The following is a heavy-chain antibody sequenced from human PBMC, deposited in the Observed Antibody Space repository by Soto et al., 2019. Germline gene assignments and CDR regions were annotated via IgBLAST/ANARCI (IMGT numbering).Heavy chain of an antibody. V-gene: IGHV5-51*01. CDR3: FRGGVTSRTFDY. J-gene: IGHJ4*02. Sequence: VEPLKISCKASWGIVNIYWIGGLLKRTGQGLEWMGIIFPDDSDTRYSPSFQGHVTISVDKSISTAYVQWSSLKASDSAIYYCFRGGVTSRTFDYWGQGTLVTVSS. CDR1: WGIVNIYW. D-gene: IGHD3-16*01. CDR2: IFPDDSDT.